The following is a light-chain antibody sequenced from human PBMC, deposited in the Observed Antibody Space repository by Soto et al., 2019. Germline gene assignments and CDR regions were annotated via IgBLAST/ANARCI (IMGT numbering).Light chain of an antibody. J-gene: IGKJ2*01. CDR1: QSVSSSY. Sequence: EILLTQSPGTLSLSPGERATLSCRASQSVSSSYLAWYQQKPGQAPRLLIYGASGRATGIPDRFSGSGSGTDFTLTISRLEPEDFAVYYCQQYGSSSYTFSQGTKLEIK. CDR3: QQYGSSSYT. CDR2: GAS. V-gene: IGKV3-20*01.